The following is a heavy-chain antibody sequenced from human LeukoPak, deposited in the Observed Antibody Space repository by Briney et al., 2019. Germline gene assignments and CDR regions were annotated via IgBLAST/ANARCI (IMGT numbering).Heavy chain of an antibody. J-gene: IGHJ4*02. Sequence: PSETLSLTCTVSGGSISSNSYYWGWIRQPPGKGLEWIGGIYYSGRTYYNPSLKSRVTMSVDTSNNQFSLQLSSVTAADTALYYCARDYGGWYYFDYWGQGTLVTASS. CDR2: IYYSGRT. D-gene: IGHD6-19*01. CDR1: GGSISSNSYY. CDR3: ARDYGGWYYFDY. V-gene: IGHV4-39*07.